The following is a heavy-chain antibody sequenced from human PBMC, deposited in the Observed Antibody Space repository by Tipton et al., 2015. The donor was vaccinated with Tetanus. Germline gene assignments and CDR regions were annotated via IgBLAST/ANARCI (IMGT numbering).Heavy chain of an antibody. D-gene: IGHD6-19*01. V-gene: IGHV4-34*01. CDR2: INQRGT. CDR1: GGSSSSFY. CDR3: ARLILGRSKEVAGIRYYYYYGLDV. Sequence: TLSLTCAVYGGSSSSFYWSWIRQPPGGGLEWIGEINQRGTSYNPSLKTRATISVDSSKTQLFLNLTSVTAADTAVYYCARLILGRSKEVAGIRYYYYYGLDVWGQGTTVTVTS. J-gene: IGHJ6*02.